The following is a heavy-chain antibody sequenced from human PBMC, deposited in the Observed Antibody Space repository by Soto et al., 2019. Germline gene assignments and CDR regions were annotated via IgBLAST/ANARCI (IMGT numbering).Heavy chain of an antibody. J-gene: IGHJ6*01. D-gene: IGHD3-10*01. CDR1: GFTFSSYG. V-gene: IGHV3-30*18. Sequence: QVQLVESGGGVVQPGRSLRLSCAASGFTFSSYGMHWVRQAPGKGLEWVAVISYDGSNKYYADSVKGRFTISRDNSKNTLYLQMNSLRAEDTAVYYCAKDKVSAHYYSLTGGMDVW. CDR2: ISYDGSNK. CDR3: AKDKVSAHYYSLTGGMDV.